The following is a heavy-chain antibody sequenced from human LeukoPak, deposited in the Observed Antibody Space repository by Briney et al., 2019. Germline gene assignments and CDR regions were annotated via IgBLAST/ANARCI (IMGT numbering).Heavy chain of an antibody. CDR2: ISAYNGNT. D-gene: IGHD3-3*01. Sequence: ASVKVSCKASGYTFTSYGISWVRQAPGQGLEWMGWISAYNGNTNYAQKLQGRVTMTTDTSTSTVYMTLRSLRPDDTAVYYCARGIIRFFHWGQGTLVTVSS. CDR1: GYTFTSYG. J-gene: IGHJ4*02. V-gene: IGHV1-18*01. CDR3: ARGIIRFFH.